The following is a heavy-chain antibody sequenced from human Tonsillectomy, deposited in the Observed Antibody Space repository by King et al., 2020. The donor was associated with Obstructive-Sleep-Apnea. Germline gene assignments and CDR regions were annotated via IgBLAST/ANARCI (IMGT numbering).Heavy chain of an antibody. CDR3: ARRGYGCSGYYEYYFDC. Sequence: QLVQSGAEVKKPGASVKVSCKASGYTFTRYYMHWVRQAPGQGLEWMGIINPSGGSTNYAQKFQGRFTMTRDTSTSTVYMELSRLRSEETAVYYCARRGYGCSGYYEYYFDCWGQGTLVTVSS. CDR1: GYTFTRYY. D-gene: IGHD3-22*01. J-gene: IGHJ4*02. CDR2: INPSGGST. V-gene: IGHV1-46*01.